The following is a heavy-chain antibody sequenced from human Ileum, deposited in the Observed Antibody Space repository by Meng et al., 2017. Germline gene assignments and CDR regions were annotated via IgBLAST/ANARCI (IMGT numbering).Heavy chain of an antibody. Sequence: VQVVQVGSELKKPGASVKFSCKVSGYTFPDYAINWVRQAPGQGLQWVGWISTKTANPAYAQGFTGRFVFSLDTSVSTAYLQISSLKAEDTAVYYCARGGSSGWLPDYWGQGTLVTVSS. CDR2: ISTKTANP. V-gene: IGHV7-4-1*02. D-gene: IGHD6-19*01. CDR1: GYTFPDYA. CDR3: ARGGSSGWLPDY. J-gene: IGHJ4*02.